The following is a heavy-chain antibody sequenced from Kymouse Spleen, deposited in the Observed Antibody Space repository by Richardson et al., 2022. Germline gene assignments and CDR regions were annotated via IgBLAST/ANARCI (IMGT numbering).Heavy chain of an antibody. CDR2: ISYDGSNK. D-gene: IGHD2-2*02. CDR3: AKDKVFDIVVVPAAMDY. J-gene: IGHJ4*02. Sequence: QVQLVESGGGVVQPGRSLRLSCAASGFTFSSYGMHWVRQAPGKGLEWVAVISYDGSNKYYADSVKGRFTISRDNSKNTLYLQMNSLRAEDTAVYYCAKDKVFDIVVVPAAMDYWGQGTLVTVSS. CDR1: GFTFSSYG. V-gene: IGHV3-30*18.